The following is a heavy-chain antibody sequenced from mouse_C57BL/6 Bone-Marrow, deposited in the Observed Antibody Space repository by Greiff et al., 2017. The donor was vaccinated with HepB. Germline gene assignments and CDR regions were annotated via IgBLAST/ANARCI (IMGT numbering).Heavy chain of an antibody. CDR2: IDPSDSET. CDR1: GYTFTSYW. CDR3: ARTGATVVATDWYFDV. J-gene: IGHJ1*03. D-gene: IGHD1-1*01. V-gene: IGHV1-52*01. Sequence: QVHVKQPGAELVRPGSSVKLSCKASGYTFTSYWMHWVKQRPIQGLEWIGNIDPSDSETHYNQKFKDKATLTVDKSSSTAYMQLSSLTSEDSAVYYCARTGATVVATDWYFDVWGTGTTVTVSS.